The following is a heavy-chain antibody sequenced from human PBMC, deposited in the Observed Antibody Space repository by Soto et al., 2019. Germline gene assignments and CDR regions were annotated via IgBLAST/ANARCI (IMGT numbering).Heavy chain of an antibody. V-gene: IGHV3-21*01. D-gene: IGHD6-19*01. CDR1: GFTFSSYS. Sequence: GGSLRLSCAASGFTFSSYSMSWVRQAPGKGLEWVSSISSSSSYIYYADSVKGRFTITRDNAKNSLYLQMNSLRVEDTAVDDCASDREQWMALHYDYNGMDVWGQGTTVTVSS. CDR2: ISSSSSYI. J-gene: IGHJ6*02. CDR3: ASDREQWMALHYDYNGMDV.